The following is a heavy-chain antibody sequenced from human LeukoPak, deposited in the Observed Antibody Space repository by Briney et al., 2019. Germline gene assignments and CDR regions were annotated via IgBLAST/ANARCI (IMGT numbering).Heavy chain of an antibody. CDR3: TTDPRLGNWLDP. J-gene: IGHJ5*02. CDR2: IKSKTDGGTT. D-gene: IGHD7-27*01. Sequence: GGSLRLSCAASGFTFSNAWMSWVRQAPGKGLEWVGRIKSKTDGGTTDYAAPVKGRFTISRDDSKDTLYLQMNSLKSEDTAVYYCTTDPRLGNWLDPWGQGTLVTVSS. V-gene: IGHV3-15*01. CDR1: GFTFSNAW.